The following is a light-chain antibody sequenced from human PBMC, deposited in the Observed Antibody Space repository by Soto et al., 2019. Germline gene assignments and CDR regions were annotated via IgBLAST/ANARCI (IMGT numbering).Light chain of an antibody. J-gene: IGLJ2*01. Sequence: QSVLSPPASASRSPGGSITITCTGTTSDVGGYTYVSWYQQHPGKAPKLLIYVITNLPPGVSKRFSASKSGNTASLTISGLQADEEALYYCTSCTTSKNVVFGGGTKVTVL. CDR1: TSDVGGYTY. CDR2: VIT. V-gene: IGLV2-14*01. CDR3: TSCTTSKNVV.